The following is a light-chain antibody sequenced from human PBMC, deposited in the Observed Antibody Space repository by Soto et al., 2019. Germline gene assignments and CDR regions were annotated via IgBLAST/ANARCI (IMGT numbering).Light chain of an antibody. V-gene: IGKV3-15*01. J-gene: IGKJ4*01. Sequence: EIVMTQTPATLSVSQGQRATLSCRASQSVSSNLAWYQQKPGQAPRLLIYGASTRATGIPARFSGSGSGTEFTLTISSLQSEDFAVYYCQQYNSWSLTFGGGTKVDIK. CDR1: QSVSSN. CDR2: GAS. CDR3: QQYNSWSLT.